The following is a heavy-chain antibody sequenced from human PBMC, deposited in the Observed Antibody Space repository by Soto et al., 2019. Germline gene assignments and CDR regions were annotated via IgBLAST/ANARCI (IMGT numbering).Heavy chain of an antibody. Sequence: GESLKISCKGSGYFFSRHWIGWVRQMPGKGLEWIGFIYPGDSDTKYSPSFQGQVTISADKSTNTAYLQWSTLKASDTAMYYCGRSPGLIPTVMEDWGQGTLVTVSS. CDR3: GRSPGLIPTVMED. V-gene: IGHV5-51*01. J-gene: IGHJ4*02. CDR1: GYFFSRHW. CDR2: IYPGDSDT. D-gene: IGHD4-17*01.